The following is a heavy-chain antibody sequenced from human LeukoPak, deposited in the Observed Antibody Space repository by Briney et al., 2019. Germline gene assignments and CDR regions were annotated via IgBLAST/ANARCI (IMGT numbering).Heavy chain of an antibody. CDR2: ISGSGGST. J-gene: IGHJ3*02. V-gene: IGHV3-23*01. D-gene: IGHD3-22*01. CDR3: AKGEHYYDSSGKGAFDI. Sequence: PGGSLRLSCAASGFTFSSYGMSWVRQAPGKGLEWVSAISGSGGSTYYADSVKGRFTISRDNSKNTLYLQMNSLRAEDTAVYYCAKGEHYYDSSGKGAFDIWGQGTMVTVSS. CDR1: GFTFSSYG.